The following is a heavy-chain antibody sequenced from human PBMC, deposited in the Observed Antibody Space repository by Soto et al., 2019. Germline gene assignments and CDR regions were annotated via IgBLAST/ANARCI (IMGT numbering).Heavy chain of an antibody. Sequence: QVQLQESGPGLVKPSETLSLTCVVSGGSISRYRWSWIRQPPGKGLEWIGYIFYNGTTIYNSSLKSRVTISVDLSKNHLSLTLASVTAADTAVYYCARSFFPWGQGTLVVVSS. CDR3: ARSFFP. CDR2: IFYNGTT. V-gene: IGHV4-59*01. J-gene: IGHJ5*02. CDR1: GGSISRYR.